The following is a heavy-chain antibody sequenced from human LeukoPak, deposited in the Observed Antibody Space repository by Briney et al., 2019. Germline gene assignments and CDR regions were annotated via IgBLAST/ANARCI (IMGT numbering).Heavy chain of an antibody. D-gene: IGHD3-16*01. CDR2: IYTSGRT. J-gene: IGHJ4*02. CDR3: ERECDRGSNAH. CDR1: GDSMSNFC. V-gene: IGHV4-4*07. Sequence: SETLSLTCTVSGDSMSNFCRLWIRQSAGKGLEWIGRIYTSGRTNYNPSLESRVTMSIDTTNNQFSLKLNSVTAADTAIYYCERECDRGSNAHWGQGTLVTVPS.